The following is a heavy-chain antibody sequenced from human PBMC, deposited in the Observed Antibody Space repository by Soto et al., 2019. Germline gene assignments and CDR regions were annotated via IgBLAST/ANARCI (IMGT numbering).Heavy chain of an antibody. V-gene: IGHV1-8*01. CDR3: ARVAGDAYDFWSGYYINYYYYGMDV. D-gene: IGHD3-3*01. CDR1: GYTFTSYD. Sequence: GASVKVSCRASGYTFTSYDINWVRQATGQGLEWMGWMNPNSGNTGYAQKFQGRVTMTRNTSISTAYMELSSLRSEDTAVYYCARVAGDAYDFWSGYYINYYYYGMDVWGQGTTVTVSS. J-gene: IGHJ6*02. CDR2: MNPNSGNT.